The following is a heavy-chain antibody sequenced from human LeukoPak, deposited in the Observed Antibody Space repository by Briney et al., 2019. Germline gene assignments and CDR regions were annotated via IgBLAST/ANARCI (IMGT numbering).Heavy chain of an antibody. J-gene: IGHJ4*02. CDR2: IIPILGIA. CDR3: ARVGSGLFDY. V-gene: IGHV1-69*04. D-gene: IGHD3-10*01. Sequence: SVKVSCKASGYTFTGYYMHWVRQAPGQGLEWMGRIIPILGIANYAQKFQGRVTITADKSTSTAYMELSSLRSEDTAVYYCARVGSGLFDYWGQGTLVTVSS. CDR1: GYTFTGYY.